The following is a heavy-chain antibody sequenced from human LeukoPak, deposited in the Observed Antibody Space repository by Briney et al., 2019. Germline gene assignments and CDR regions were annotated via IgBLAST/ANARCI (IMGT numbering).Heavy chain of an antibody. CDR1: GFTFSSYA. CDR3: ARFTSAGWFDP. V-gene: IGHV3-64*01. Sequence: PGGSLRLSCAASGFTFSSYAMRWVRQAPGKGLEYVSAISSNGGSTYYANSVKGRFTISRDNSKNTLYLQMGSLRAEDMAVYYCARFTSAGWFDPWGQGTLVTVSS. CDR2: ISSNGGST. J-gene: IGHJ5*02.